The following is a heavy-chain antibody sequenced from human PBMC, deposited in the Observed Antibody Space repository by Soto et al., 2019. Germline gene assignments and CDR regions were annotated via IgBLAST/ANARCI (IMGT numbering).Heavy chain of an antibody. D-gene: IGHD2-21*02. CDR1: GYSFTSYH. V-gene: IGHV5-51*01. J-gene: IGHJ6*02. CDR2: IYPGDSET. CDR3: ARQSYCAGDCTIRPYDYYGMDV. Sequence: EVQLVQSGAEVKKPGESLKISCKGSGYSFTSYHIVWVRQMPGKGLELMGIIYPGDSETRYSPSLQGQVTMSADKSTSTAYLQWSSLKASDTAMYYCARQSYCAGDCTIRPYDYYGMDVWGQGTTVTVSS.